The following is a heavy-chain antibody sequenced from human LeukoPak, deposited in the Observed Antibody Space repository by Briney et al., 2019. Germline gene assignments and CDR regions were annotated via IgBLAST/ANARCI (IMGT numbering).Heavy chain of an antibody. J-gene: IGHJ6*02. V-gene: IGHV3-30-3*01. CDR2: ISYDGSTK. CDR1: GFTFSSYA. CDR3: AREDYYYGSGSYREMLNYYGMDV. Sequence: GGSLRLSCAASGFTFSSYAMHWVRQAPGKGLEWVAVISYDGSTKYYADSVKGRFTISRDNSKNTLYLQMNSLRAEDTAVYYCAREDYYYGSGSYREMLNYYGMDVWGQGTTVTVSS. D-gene: IGHD3-10*01.